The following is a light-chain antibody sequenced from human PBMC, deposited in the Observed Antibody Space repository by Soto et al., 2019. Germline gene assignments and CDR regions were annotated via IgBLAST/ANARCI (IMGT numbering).Light chain of an antibody. CDR2: GAS. J-gene: IGKJ4*01. CDR3: QQYNDRPPLT. Sequence: EILMTQSPAYLSVFPWERATLSCRASQSVGTKLAWYQQKPGQAPRLLIYGASTRATGIPARFSGSGSGTEFTLTISSLQSEDFAVYYCQQYNDRPPLTFGGGTKVDIK. CDR1: QSVGTK. V-gene: IGKV3-15*01.